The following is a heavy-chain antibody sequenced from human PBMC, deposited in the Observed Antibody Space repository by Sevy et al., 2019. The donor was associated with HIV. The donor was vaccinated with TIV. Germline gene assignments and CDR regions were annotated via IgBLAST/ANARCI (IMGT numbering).Heavy chain of an antibody. V-gene: IGHV3-21*01. CDR3: ARDPVANYYFDY. CDR2: ISSSSTYI. D-gene: IGHD2-15*01. J-gene: IGHJ4*02. CDR1: GFTFSTYS. Sequence: GGSLRLSCAASGFTFSTYSMKWVRQAPGKGLEWVSSISSSSTYIYYADSVKGRFTVSRDNAKNSLYLQMNGLRAEDTPVYYCARDPVANYYFDYWGQGTLVTVSS.